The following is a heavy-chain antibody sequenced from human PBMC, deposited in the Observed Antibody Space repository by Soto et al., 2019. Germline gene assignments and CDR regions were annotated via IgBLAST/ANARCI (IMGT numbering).Heavy chain of an antibody. J-gene: IGHJ6*02. V-gene: IGHV3-43*01. Sequence: GGSLRLSCAASGFTFDDYTMHWVRQAPGKGLEWVSLISWDGGSTYYADSVKGRFTISRDNSKNSLYLQMNSLRTEDTALYYCAKDIRLNGDRNYYYGMDVWGQGTTVTVS. D-gene: IGHD7-27*01. CDR2: ISWDGGST. CDR1: GFTFDDYT. CDR3: AKDIRLNGDRNYYYGMDV.